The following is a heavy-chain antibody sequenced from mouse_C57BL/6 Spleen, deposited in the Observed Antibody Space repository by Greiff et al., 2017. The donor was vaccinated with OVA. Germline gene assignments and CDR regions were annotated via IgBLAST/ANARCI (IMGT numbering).Heavy chain of an antibody. CDR1: GYTFTSYW. D-gene: IGHD2-5*01. Sequence: QVQLQQPGAELVRPGSSVKLSCKASGYTFTSYWMDWVKQRPGQGLEWIGNIYPSDSETHYNQKFKDKATLTVDKSSSTAYMQLSSLTSEDSAVYYCARKSNVYAMDYWGQGTSVTVSS. J-gene: IGHJ4*01. CDR3: ARKSNVYAMDY. V-gene: IGHV1-61*01. CDR2: IYPSDSET.